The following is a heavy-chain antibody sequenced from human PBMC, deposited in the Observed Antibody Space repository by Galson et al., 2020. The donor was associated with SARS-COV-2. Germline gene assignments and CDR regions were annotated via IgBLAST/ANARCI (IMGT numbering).Heavy chain of an antibody. D-gene: IGHD3-22*01. V-gene: IGHV1-18*01. CDR2: ISAYNGNT. CDR3: ARVPYTYYYDSSGYFGWYFDL. J-gene: IGHJ2*01. Sequence: ASVKVSCKASGYTFTSYGISWVRQAPGQGLEWMGWISAYNGNTNYAQKLQGRVTMTTDTSTSTAYMELRSLRSDDTAVYYCARVPYTYYYDSSGYFGWYFDLWGRGTLVTVSS. CDR1: GYTFTSYG.